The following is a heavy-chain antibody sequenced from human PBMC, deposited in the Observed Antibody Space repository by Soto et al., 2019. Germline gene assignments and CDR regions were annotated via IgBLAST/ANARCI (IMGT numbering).Heavy chain of an antibody. D-gene: IGHD3-10*01. J-gene: IGHJ4*02. CDR1: GCTFSTYT. V-gene: IGHV3-23*01. CDR3: AKDPPPDGFGTFAY. CDR2: IGGGGSSP. Sequence: PGGSLRLSCAASGCTFSTYTMNWVRQAPGKGLEWVSAIGGGGSSPSYADSVKGRFTISRDNSKNLLFLQMNSLRAEDTAVYYWAKDPPPDGFGTFAYWGRGPLATASS.